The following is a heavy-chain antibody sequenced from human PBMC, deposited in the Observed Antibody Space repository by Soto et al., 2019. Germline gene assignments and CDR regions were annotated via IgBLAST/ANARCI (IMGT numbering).Heavy chain of an antibody. CDR2: IKSKTGGVTT. J-gene: IGHJ4*01. Sequence: GGSLRLSCAASGFTFSNAWMNWVRQAPGKGLEWVGRIKSKTGGVTTDYAAPVKGRFIISREDSKNMLYLQMNSLKTEDTAVYYCTTDFSRAWFFDHWGQGPLVTVSS. D-gene: IGHD6-19*01. V-gene: IGHV3-15*07. CDR1: GFTFSNAW. CDR3: TTDFSRAWFFDH.